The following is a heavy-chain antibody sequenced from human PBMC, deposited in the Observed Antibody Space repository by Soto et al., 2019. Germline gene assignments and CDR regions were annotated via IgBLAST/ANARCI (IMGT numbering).Heavy chain of an antibody. D-gene: IGHD5-12*01. CDR2: MNPNRENT. Sequence: ASVKVSCKASGYTFTSYDINWVRQATGQGLLWMVWMNPNRENTAYAANFQGSCSMTRKTSISTAYMALSSLRYEETVVDYCARRAIVQSGPYWGFLQLHYYYYGMNVWPQGSKVIV. CDR1: GYTFTSYD. J-gene: IGHJ6*01. V-gene: IGHV1-8*01. CDR3: ARRAIVQSGPYWGFLQLHYYYYGMNV.